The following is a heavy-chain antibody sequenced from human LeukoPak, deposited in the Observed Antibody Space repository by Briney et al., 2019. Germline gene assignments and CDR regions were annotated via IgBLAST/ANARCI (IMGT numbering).Heavy chain of an antibody. V-gene: IGHV4-59*11. Sequence: SETLSLSCTVSGTPISDHYWIWIRQPPGKGLEWVGFIHTTGSTGYNPSLQSRVSISVDTSKSQVSLKLGSVTAADTAVYFCVRGRGWLCDSWGQGTLLTVTS. CDR1: GTPISDHY. CDR2: IHTTGST. D-gene: IGHD6-19*01. CDR3: VRGRGWLCDS. J-gene: IGHJ4*02.